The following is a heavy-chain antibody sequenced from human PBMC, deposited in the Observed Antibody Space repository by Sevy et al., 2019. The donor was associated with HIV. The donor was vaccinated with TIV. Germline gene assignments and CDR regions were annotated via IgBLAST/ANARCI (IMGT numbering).Heavy chain of an antibody. D-gene: IGHD6-19*01. CDR2: ISTYNTVR. J-gene: IGHJ5*02. CDR3: ARSIQVAGRSNWFDP. CDR1: GYTFTSYG. Sequence: ASVKVSCKASGYTFTSYGISWVRQAPGQGLEWMGWISTYNTVRNSAQKFHDRVTMTIDTSTSTAYMELRSLRSDDTAVYYCARSIQVAGRSNWFDPWGQGTLVTVSS. V-gene: IGHV1-18*01.